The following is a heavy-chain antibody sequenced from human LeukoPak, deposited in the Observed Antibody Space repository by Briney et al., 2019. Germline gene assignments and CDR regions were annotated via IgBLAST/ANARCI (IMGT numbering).Heavy chain of an antibody. CDR1: GFTFSSYT. D-gene: IGHD5-12*01. Sequence: QSGGSLRRSCAASGFTFSSYTMNWVRQAPGKGLEWVAVISYDGSNKYYADSVKGRFTVSRDNSKNTLYLQMKSLRDEDTAVYYCAKGGGYEPQYYYYYLDVWGKGTTVTISS. CDR3: AKGGGYEPQYYYYYLDV. CDR2: ISYDGSNK. V-gene: IGHV3-30*04. J-gene: IGHJ6*03.